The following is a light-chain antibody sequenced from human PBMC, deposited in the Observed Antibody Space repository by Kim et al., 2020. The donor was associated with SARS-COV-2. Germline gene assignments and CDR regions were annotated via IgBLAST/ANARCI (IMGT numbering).Light chain of an antibody. V-gene: IGKV1-5*01. Sequence: DIQMTQSPSTLSASVGDRVTVTCRASQTISRSLAWYQQKSGKAPNLLISGASNLESGVPSRFSGSGSRTEFTLTINNLQPEDFATYYCQQYNNYPYTFGQGTKLDI. J-gene: IGKJ2*01. CDR3: QQYNNYPYT. CDR2: GAS. CDR1: QTISRS.